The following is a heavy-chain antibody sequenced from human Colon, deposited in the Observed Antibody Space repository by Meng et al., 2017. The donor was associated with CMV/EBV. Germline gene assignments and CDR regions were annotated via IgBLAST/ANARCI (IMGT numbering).Heavy chain of an antibody. CDR2: LITAGSDT. CDR1: GSTFSKSC. CDR3: ARIDLAKRELPFDF. J-gene: IGHJ4*02. D-gene: IGHD4-23*01. Sequence: ASGSTFSKSCYRCFRHHPRKGLVWVLRLITAGSDTTYAHSVKGRFTISRDTAKNPVSLQMNSLRAEDTALYYCARIDLAKRELPFDFWGQGTLVTVSS. V-gene: IGHV3-74*01.